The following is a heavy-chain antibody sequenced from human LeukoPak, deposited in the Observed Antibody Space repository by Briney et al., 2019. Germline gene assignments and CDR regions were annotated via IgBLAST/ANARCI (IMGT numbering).Heavy chain of an antibody. CDR2: ISSSTSSI. CDR1: GFTFSSYA. J-gene: IGHJ4*02. CDR3: ARGGSGNWNAPFDY. V-gene: IGHV3-21*01. D-gene: IGHD1-1*01. Sequence: GGSLRLSCAASGFTFSSYAMSWVRPAPGKGLEWVSSISSSTSSIYYADSVKGRFSISRDNAKNSLYLQMNSLRTEDTAVYYCARGGSGNWNAPFDYWGQGTLVTVSS.